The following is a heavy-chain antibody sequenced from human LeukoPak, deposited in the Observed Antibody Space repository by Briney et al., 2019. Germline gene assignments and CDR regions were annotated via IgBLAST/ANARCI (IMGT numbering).Heavy chain of an antibody. CDR2: IKQDGSEK. V-gene: IGHV3-7*01. D-gene: IGHD3-3*01. CDR3: ARVASGFLEWLSSGPTYGMDV. CDR1: GFTFSSYW. J-gene: IGHJ6*02. Sequence: PGGSLRLSCAASGFTFSSYWMSWVRQAPGKGLEWVANIKQDGSEKYYVDSVKGRFTISRDNAKNSLYLQMNSLRAEDTAVYYCARVASGFLEWLSSGPTYGMDVWGQGTTVTVSS.